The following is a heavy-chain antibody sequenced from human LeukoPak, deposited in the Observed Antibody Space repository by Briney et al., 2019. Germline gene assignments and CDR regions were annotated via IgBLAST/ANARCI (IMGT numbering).Heavy chain of an antibody. V-gene: IGHV4-38-2*02. CDR1: GYSISSGYY. Sequence: SETLSLTCTVSGYSISSGYYWGWIRQPPGKGLEWIGSGYHIGSTYYNPSLKSRVTISVDTSKNQFSLKLSSVTAADTAVYYCANKADSSSSSFDYWGQGTLVTVSS. CDR3: ANKADSSSSSFDY. D-gene: IGHD6-6*01. CDR2: GYHIGST. J-gene: IGHJ4*02.